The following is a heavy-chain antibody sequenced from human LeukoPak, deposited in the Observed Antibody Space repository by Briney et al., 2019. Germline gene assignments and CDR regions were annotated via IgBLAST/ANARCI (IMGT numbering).Heavy chain of an antibody. V-gene: IGHV1-69*05. CDR1: GGTFSSYA. CDR3: ASWFSSPSSNWFDP. Sequence: SVKVSCKASGGTFSSYAISWVRQAPGRGLEWMGGIIPIFGTANYAQKFQGRVTITTDESTSTAYMELSSLRSEDTAVYYCASWFSSPSSNWFDPWGQGTLVTVPS. D-gene: IGHD6-6*01. CDR2: IIPIFGTA. J-gene: IGHJ5*02.